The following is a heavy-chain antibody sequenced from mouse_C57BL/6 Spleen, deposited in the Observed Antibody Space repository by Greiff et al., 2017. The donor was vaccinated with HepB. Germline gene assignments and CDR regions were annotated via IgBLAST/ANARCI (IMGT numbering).Heavy chain of an antibody. CDR2: INPNNGGT. D-gene: IGHD1-1*01. J-gene: IGHJ4*01. CDR1: GYTFTDYN. V-gene: IGHV1-18*01. Sequence: EVQLQQPGPELVKPGASVKIPCKASGYTFTDYNMDWVKQSHGKSLEWMGDINPNNGGTIYNQKFKGKATLTVDKSSSTAYMELRSLTSEDTAVYYCARYLNYYGSNYAMDYWSQGTSVTVSS. CDR3: ARYLNYYGSNYAMDY.